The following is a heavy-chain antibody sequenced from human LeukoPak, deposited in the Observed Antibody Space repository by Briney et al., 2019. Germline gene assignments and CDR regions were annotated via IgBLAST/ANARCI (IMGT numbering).Heavy chain of an antibody. CDR3: ATERPRTRAYFQH. CDR1: GFTFISYC. J-gene: IGHJ1*01. D-gene: IGHD1-14*01. Sequence: TGGSLRLSCAACGFTFISYCMHWVRQAPGKGLEWVAFIRYDGSNKYYADSVKGRFTISIDNSKNTLYLQMNSLRAEDTAVYYCATERPRTRAYFQHWGQGTLVTVSS. CDR2: IRYDGSNK. V-gene: IGHV3-30*02.